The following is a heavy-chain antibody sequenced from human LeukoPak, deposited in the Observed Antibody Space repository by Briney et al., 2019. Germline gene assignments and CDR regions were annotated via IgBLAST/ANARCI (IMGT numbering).Heavy chain of an antibody. Sequence: PSETLSLTCTVSGASISSYAYHWSWIRPAPGKDLEWIGHSGTTSYNPSLNGRVSISVDTSKNQFSLRLTSVTAADTAVYFCATYYGSQGGSGSWGQGTRVTVSS. CDR1: GASISSYAYH. CDR2: SGTT. J-gene: IGHJ5*02. V-gene: IGHV4-30-4*01. D-gene: IGHD3-10*01. CDR3: ATYYGSQGGSGS.